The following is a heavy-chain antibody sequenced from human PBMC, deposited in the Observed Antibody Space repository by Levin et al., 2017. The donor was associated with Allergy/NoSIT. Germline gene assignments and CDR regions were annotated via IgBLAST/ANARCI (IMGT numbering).Heavy chain of an antibody. CDR1: GGSFRGYY. V-gene: IGHV4-34*01. CDR3: ARGGVNWGPPFFDY. Sequence: SQTLSLTCAVYGGSFRGYYWSWIRQPPGKGLEWIGEINHSGSTNYNPSLKSRVTISVDTSKNQFSLKLSSVTAADTAVYYCARGGVNWGPPFFDYWGQGTLVTVSS. D-gene: IGHD7-27*01. CDR2: INHSGST. J-gene: IGHJ4*02.